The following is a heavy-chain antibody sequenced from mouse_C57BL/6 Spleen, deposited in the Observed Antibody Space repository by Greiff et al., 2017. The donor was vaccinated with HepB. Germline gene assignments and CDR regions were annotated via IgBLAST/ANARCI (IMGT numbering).Heavy chain of an antibody. Sequence: ESGPGLVKPSQSLSLTCSVTGYSITSGYYWNWIRQFPGNKLEWMGYISYDGSNNYNPSLKNRISITRDTSKNQFFLKLNSVTTEDTATYYCARTAQAPWFAYWGQGTLVTVSA. CDR1: GYSITSGYY. CDR2: ISYDGSN. V-gene: IGHV3-6*01. D-gene: IGHD3-2*02. CDR3: ARTAQAPWFAY. J-gene: IGHJ3*01.